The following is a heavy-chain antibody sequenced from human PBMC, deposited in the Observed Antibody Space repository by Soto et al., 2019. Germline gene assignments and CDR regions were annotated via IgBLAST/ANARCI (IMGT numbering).Heavy chain of an antibody. Sequence: GGSLRLSCAASGFTFSSYAMHWVRQAPGKGLEWVAVISYDGSNKYYADSVKGRFTISRDNSKNTLYLQMNSLRAEDTAVYYCARDIMWNSYGFGYGMYVWGQGTTVAVSS. CDR3: ARDIMWNSYGFGYGMYV. J-gene: IGHJ6*02. V-gene: IGHV3-30-3*01. CDR1: GFTFSSYA. D-gene: IGHD5-18*01. CDR2: ISYDGSNK.